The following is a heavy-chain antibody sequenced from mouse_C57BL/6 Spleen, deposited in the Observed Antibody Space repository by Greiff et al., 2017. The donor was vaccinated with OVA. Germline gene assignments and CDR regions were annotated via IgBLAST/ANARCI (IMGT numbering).Heavy chain of an antibody. Sequence: VQLQQSGAELVRPGASVKLSCTASGFNIKDDYMHWVKQRPEQGLEWIGWIDPENGDTEYASKFQGKATITADTSSNTAYLQLSSLTSEDTAVYYCTRTGGDYYAMDYWGQGTSVTVSS. CDR1: GFNIKDDY. V-gene: IGHV14-4*01. J-gene: IGHJ4*01. CDR2: IDPENGDT. CDR3: TRTGGDYYAMDY.